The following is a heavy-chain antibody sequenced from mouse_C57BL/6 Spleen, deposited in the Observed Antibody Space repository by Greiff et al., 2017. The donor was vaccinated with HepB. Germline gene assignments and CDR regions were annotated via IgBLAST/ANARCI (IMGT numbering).Heavy chain of an antibody. CDR3: ARWGDEYAMDY. J-gene: IGHJ4*01. CDR2: ISYSGST. V-gene: IGHV3-8*01. Sequence: DVKLQESGPGLAKPSQTLSFTCSVTGYSITSDYWNWIRKFPGNNLEYMGYISYSGSTYYNPSLKRRITITRDTSKNQYYLQLNSVTTEDTATYCCARWGDEYAMDYRGQGTSVTVSS. CDR1: GYSITSDY.